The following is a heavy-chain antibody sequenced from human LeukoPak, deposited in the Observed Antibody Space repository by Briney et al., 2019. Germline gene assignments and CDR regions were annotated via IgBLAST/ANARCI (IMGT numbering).Heavy chain of an antibody. J-gene: IGHJ5*02. Sequence: SETLSRTCTVSGGSISSYYWSWIRQPAGKGLEWIGRIYTSGSTNYNPSLKSRVTMSVDTSKNQFSLKLSSVTAADTAVYYCARDWSVVVVAATGGWFDPWGQGTLVTVSS. CDR1: GGSISSYY. CDR3: ARDWSVVVVAATGGWFDP. D-gene: IGHD2-15*01. V-gene: IGHV4-4*07. CDR2: IYTSGST.